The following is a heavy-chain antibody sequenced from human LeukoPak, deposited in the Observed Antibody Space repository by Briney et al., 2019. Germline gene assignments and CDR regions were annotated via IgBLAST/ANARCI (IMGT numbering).Heavy chain of an antibody. D-gene: IGHD5-18*01. CDR1: GGSFSDYY. CDR3: ARDYQGGYGDKTVDY. Sequence: SETLSLTCAVYGGSFSDYYWSWIRQPPGKGLEWIGEINYSGSTNYNPSLKSRVTISVDTSKNQFSLKLSSVTAADTAVYYCARDYQGGYGDKTVDYWGQGTLVTVSS. J-gene: IGHJ4*02. V-gene: IGHV4-34*01. CDR2: INYSGST.